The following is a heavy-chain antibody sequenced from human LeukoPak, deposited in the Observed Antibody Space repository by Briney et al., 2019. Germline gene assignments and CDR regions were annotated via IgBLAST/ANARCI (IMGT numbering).Heavy chain of an antibody. CDR1: GFTFRSYA. CDR3: ATGTTGPTWSYGMDV. V-gene: IGHV3-30*04. J-gene: IGHJ6*02. CDR2: VSYDGGEK. D-gene: IGHD1-1*01. Sequence: PGGSLRLSCAGSGFTFRSYAMHWVRQAPGKGLEGVAGVSYDGGEKYYADSVRGRFTISRDNSKYTVYLQMSSLRAEDTAVFHCATGTTGPTWSYGMDVWGQGTTVTVSS.